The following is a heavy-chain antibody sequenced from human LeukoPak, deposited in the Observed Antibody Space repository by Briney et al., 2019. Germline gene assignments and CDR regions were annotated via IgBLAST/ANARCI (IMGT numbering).Heavy chain of an antibody. Sequence: SETLSLTCTVSGGSVSSGSYYWSWIRQPPGKGLEWIGYIYYSGSTNYNPSLKSRVTISVDTSKNQFSLKLSSVTAADTAVYYCARGGQQWLVELRYFDLWGRGTLVTVSS. V-gene: IGHV4-61*01. CDR3: ARGGQQWLVELRYFDL. J-gene: IGHJ2*01. D-gene: IGHD6-19*01. CDR1: GGSVSSGSYY. CDR2: IYYSGST.